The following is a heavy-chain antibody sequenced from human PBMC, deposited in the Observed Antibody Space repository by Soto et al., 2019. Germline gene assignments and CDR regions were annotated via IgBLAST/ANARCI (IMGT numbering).Heavy chain of an antibody. Sequence: ASVKVSCKASGYTFTSYGISWVRQAPGQGLEWMGWISAYNGNTNYAQKLQGRVTMTTDTSTSTAYMELRSLRSDDTAVYYCARVDTAMVTKDYYCYYGMDVWGQGTTVTVSS. J-gene: IGHJ6*02. CDR1: GYTFTSYG. CDR2: ISAYNGNT. D-gene: IGHD5-18*01. V-gene: IGHV1-18*01. CDR3: ARVDTAMVTKDYYCYYGMDV.